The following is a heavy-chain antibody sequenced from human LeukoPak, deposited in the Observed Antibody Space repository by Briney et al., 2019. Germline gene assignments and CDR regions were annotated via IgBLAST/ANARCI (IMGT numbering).Heavy chain of an antibody. D-gene: IGHD6-6*01. V-gene: IGHV5-51*01. CDR2: IYPGDSDT. CDR1: VYSFTIYW. J-gene: IGHJ4*02. Sequence: GESLKISCKGSVYSFTIYWIAGVRQMTGKGLEWMGTIYPGDSDTRYNPSLQGQVTMSADKPIATAYLQWSSLKASDTAIYYCARPASIAGRPAYWGQGTLATASS. CDR3: ARPASIAGRPAY.